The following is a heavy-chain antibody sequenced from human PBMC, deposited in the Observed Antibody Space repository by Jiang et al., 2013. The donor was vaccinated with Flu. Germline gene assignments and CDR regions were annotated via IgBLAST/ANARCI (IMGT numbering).Heavy chain of an antibody. V-gene: IGHV4-61*08. CDR2: VYYSGST. D-gene: IGHD4-17*01. Sequence: SGPGLVKPSETLSLTCTVSGGSVSSGGSYWSWIRQPPGKGLEWIGYVYYSGSTKYNPSLKSRVTISVDTSKNQFSLNLSSVTAADTAVYYCHIEDYGATSGYFDLWGRGTLVTVSS. CDR1: GGSVSSGGSY. J-gene: IGHJ2*01. CDR3: HIEDYGATSGYFDL.